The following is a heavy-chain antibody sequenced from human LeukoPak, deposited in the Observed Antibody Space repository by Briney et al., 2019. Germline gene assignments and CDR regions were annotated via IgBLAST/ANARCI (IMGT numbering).Heavy chain of an antibody. CDR3: AKDGAMVGV. V-gene: IGHV3-23*01. Sequence: GGSLRLSCAASGFTFSGYAMSWVRRAPGKGRGWGSATSGSGGSTYYADSVKGRFTISRDNSKNTLYLQMNSLRAEDTAVYYCAKDGAMVGVWGKGTTVTVSS. D-gene: IGHD5-18*01. CDR2: TSGSGGST. CDR1: GFTFSGYA. J-gene: IGHJ6*04.